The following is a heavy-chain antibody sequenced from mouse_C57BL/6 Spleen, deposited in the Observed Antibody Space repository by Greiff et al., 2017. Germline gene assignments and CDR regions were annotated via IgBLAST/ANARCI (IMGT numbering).Heavy chain of an antibody. CDR2: INPSTGGT. D-gene: IGHD1-1*01. CDR1: GYSFTGYY. J-gene: IGHJ3*01. Sequence: VHVKQSGPELVKPGASVKISCKASGYSFTGYYMNWVKQSPEKSLEWIGEINPSTGGTTYNQKFKAKATLTVDKSSSTAYMQLKSLTSEDSAVYYCARRDYGSSYLFAYWGQGTLVTVSA. CDR3: ARRDYGSSYLFAY. V-gene: IGHV1-42*01.